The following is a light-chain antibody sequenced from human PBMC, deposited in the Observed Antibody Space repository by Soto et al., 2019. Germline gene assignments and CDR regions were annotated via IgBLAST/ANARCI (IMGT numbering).Light chain of an antibody. V-gene: IGLV2-8*01. CDR3: ISYAGSNNYV. CDR2: EVT. J-gene: IGLJ1*01. Sequence: QSALTQPPSASGSPGQSVTISCTGTSSDVGGYNYVSWYQQHPGKAPKLMIYEVTKRPSGVPDRFSGSKSGNTASLTVSGLXAAXEADYYCISYAGSNNYVFGTGTKLTVL. CDR1: SSDVGGYNY.